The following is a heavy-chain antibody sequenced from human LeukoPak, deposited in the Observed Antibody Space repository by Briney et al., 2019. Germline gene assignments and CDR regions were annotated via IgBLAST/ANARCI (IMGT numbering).Heavy chain of an antibody. CDR3: ARRRDSSGYYPF. Sequence: GASVKVSCKASEYTFTSYDINWVRQATGQGLEWMGWMNPNSGNTGYAQKFQGRVTMTRNTSISTAYMELSSLRSEDTAVYYCARRRDSSGYYPFWGQGTLVTVSS. V-gene: IGHV1-8*01. CDR2: MNPNSGNT. D-gene: IGHD3-22*01. CDR1: EYTFTSYD. J-gene: IGHJ4*02.